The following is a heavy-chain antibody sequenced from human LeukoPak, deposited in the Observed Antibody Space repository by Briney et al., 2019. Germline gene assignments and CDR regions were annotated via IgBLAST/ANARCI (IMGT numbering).Heavy chain of an antibody. Sequence: GGSLRLSCAASGFTFSSYSMNWVRQAPGKGLEWVSYISSSSSTIYYADSVKGRFTISRDSAKNSLYLQMNSLRAEDTAVYYCARARLADYDFWSGYYSPMDVWGKGTTVTVSS. CDR2: ISSSSSTI. J-gene: IGHJ6*04. CDR3: ARARLADYDFWSGYYSPMDV. D-gene: IGHD3-3*01. V-gene: IGHV3-48*04. CDR1: GFTFSSYS.